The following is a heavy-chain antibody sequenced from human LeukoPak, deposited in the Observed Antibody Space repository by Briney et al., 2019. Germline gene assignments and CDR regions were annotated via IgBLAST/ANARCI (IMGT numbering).Heavy chain of an antibody. V-gene: IGHV3-9*03. Sequence: QPGGSLRLSCAASGFTFDDYAMHWVRQAPGKGLEWVSGISWNSGSIGYADSVKGRFTISRDNAKNSLYLQMNSLRAEDMALYYCARQYCSSTSCFDAFDIWGQGTMVTVSS. J-gene: IGHJ3*02. D-gene: IGHD2-2*01. CDR1: GFTFDDYA. CDR2: ISWNSGSI. CDR3: ARQYCSSTSCFDAFDI.